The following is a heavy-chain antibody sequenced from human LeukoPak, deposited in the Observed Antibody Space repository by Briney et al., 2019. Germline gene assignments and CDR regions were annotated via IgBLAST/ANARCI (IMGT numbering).Heavy chain of an antibody. V-gene: IGHV4-59*11. D-gene: IGHD1-20*01. CDR3: ARDRWGITGTD. CDR1: GVSINSHY. CDR2: IYGSGRT. J-gene: IGHJ4*02. Sequence: SETLSLTCTVSGVSINSHYLNWIRQPPGKGLEWIGYIYGSGRTNYNPSLKSRVTISVDTSKNQFSLKLSSVTAADTAVYYCARDRWGITGTDWGQGTLVTVSS.